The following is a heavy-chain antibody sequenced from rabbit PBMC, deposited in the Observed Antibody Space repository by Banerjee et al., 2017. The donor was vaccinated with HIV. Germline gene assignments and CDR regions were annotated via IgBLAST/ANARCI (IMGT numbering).Heavy chain of an antibody. CDR1: GFDFSSEA. CDR2: IYTGSGST. J-gene: IGHJ4*01. Sequence: QEQLVESGGGLVQPEGSLTLTCKASGFDFSSEAMCWVRQAPGKGPEWIACIYTGSGSTYYASWAKGRFTISKTSPTTVTLQMTSLTAADTATYFCARGTYAYAGYGGATLYYFNLWGPGTLVTVS. CDR3: ARGTYAYAGYGGATLYYFNL. D-gene: IGHD6-1*01. V-gene: IGHV1S47*01.